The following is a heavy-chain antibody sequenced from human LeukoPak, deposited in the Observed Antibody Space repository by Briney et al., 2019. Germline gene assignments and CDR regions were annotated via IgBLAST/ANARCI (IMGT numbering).Heavy chain of an antibody. Sequence: ASVKVSCKVSGYTLTELSMHWVRQAPGKGLEWMGGFDPEDGETIYAQKFQGRVTMTEDTSTDTAYMELSSLRSEDTAVYYCATEYGGRSWSAFDIWGQGTMVTVSS. V-gene: IGHV1-24*01. J-gene: IGHJ3*02. CDR3: ATEYGGRSWSAFDI. CDR1: GYTLTELS. CDR2: FDPEDGET. D-gene: IGHD4-23*01.